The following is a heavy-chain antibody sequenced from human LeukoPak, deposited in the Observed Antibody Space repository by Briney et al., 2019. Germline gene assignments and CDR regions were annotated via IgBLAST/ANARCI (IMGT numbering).Heavy chain of an antibody. V-gene: IGHV1-24*01. CDR2: FDPEDGET. D-gene: IGHD2-15*01. Sequence: ASVKVSCKVSGYTLTELSMHWVRQAPGKGLEWMGGFDPEDGETIYAQKFQGRVTMTEDTSTDTAYMELSSLRSEDTAVYYCAASPLVVAASGAHLYYYYGIDVWGQGTTVTVSS. J-gene: IGHJ6*02. CDR1: GYTLTELS. CDR3: AASPLVVAASGAHLYYYYGIDV.